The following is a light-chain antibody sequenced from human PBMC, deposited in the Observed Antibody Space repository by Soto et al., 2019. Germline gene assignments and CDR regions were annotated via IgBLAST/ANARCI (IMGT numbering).Light chain of an antibody. V-gene: IGKV2-30*01. CDR2: KVS. CDR1: QSLVYSDGNTY. CDR3: MQGTHRPHT. J-gene: IGKJ2*01. Sequence: DVVMTQSPLSLPVTLGQPASISCRSRQSLVYSDGNTYLTWFQQRPGQSPRRLIYKVSNRDSGVPDRFNGSGSGTDFTLKISRVEAEDVAVYYCMQGTHRPHTFGQGTKLEIK.